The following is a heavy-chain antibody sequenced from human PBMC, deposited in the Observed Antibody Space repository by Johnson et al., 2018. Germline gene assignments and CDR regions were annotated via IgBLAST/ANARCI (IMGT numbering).Heavy chain of an antibody. CDR2: IYYSGST. V-gene: IGHV4-59*01. J-gene: IGHJ6*03. CDR3: ARLGFWTPNYMDV. Sequence: QVQLQESGPGLVKPSVTLSLTCTVSSGSISSYYWSWIRQPPGKGLEWIGYIYYSGSTHYNPSLKSLVTISVDTSKNQFSLKLSSVPAADTAVYYCARLGFWTPNYMDVWGKGTTVTVSS. CDR1: SGSISSYY. D-gene: IGHD3/OR15-3a*01.